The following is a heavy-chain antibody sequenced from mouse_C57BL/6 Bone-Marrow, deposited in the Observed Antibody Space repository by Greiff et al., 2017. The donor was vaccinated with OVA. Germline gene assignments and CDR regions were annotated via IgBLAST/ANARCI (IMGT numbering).Heavy chain of an antibody. Sequence: LVEPGASVKIPCKASGYTFTDYNMDWVKQSHGKSLEWIGDINPNNGGTIYNQKFKGKATLTVDKSSSTAYMELRSLTSEDTAVYYCARGDYGSSYPYYYAMDYWGQGTSVTVSS. D-gene: IGHD1-1*01. V-gene: IGHV1-18*01. J-gene: IGHJ4*01. CDR1: GYTFTDYN. CDR3: ARGDYGSSYPYYYAMDY. CDR2: INPNNGGT.